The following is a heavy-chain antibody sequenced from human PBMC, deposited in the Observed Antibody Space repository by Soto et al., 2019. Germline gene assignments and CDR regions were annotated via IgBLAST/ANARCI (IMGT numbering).Heavy chain of an antibody. Sequence: GGSLRLSCAASGFTFSDYYMSWIRQAPGKGLEWVSSISRSGSATYYADSVKGRFTISRDNAKNSLYLQMNSLRAEDTAVYYCARDYKPVAGTDEYFQHWGQGTLVTVSS. J-gene: IGHJ1*01. CDR3: ARDYKPVAGTDEYFQH. D-gene: IGHD6-19*01. V-gene: IGHV3-11*01. CDR1: GFTFSDYY. CDR2: ISRSGSAT.